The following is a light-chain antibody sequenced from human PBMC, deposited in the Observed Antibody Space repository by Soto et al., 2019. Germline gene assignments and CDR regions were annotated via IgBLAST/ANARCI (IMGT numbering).Light chain of an antibody. CDR2: ATS. J-gene: IGKJ2*03. CDR1: QSVSSNY. Sequence: EIVLTQSPGTLSLSLGERATFSCRASQSVSSNYLAWYQQKPGQAPRLLIYATSSRATGIPDRFSGSGSGTDFTLSISRLEPEDFAVYYCQQYGNGNSPRYSFGQGTRLEIK. V-gene: IGKV3-20*01. CDR3: QQYGNGNSPRYS.